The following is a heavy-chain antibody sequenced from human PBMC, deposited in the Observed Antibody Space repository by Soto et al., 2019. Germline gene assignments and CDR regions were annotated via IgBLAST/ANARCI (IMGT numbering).Heavy chain of an antibody. J-gene: IGHJ5*02. D-gene: IGHD2-2*01. Sequence: GSSVKLPRKASEGTVSNYAISWVRQAPEQGLEWMGGIIPIFGTANYAQKFQGRVTITADKSTSTAYMELSSLRSEDTAVYYCASVVVPAAISQSFDPWGQGTLVTVSS. CDR1: EGTVSNYA. CDR2: IIPIFGTA. V-gene: IGHV1-69*06. CDR3: ASVVVPAAISQSFDP.